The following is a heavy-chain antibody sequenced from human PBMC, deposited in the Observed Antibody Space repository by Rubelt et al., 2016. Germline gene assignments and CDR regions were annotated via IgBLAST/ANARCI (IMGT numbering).Heavy chain of an antibody. V-gene: IGHV4-39*07. CDR3: ARDGAMEYSYGPYYFDY. J-gene: IGHJ4*02. CDR1: GGSISSSSYY. CDR2: IYYSGST. D-gene: IGHD5-18*01. Sequence: QLQLQESGPGLVKPSETLSLACTVSGGSISSSSYYWGWIRQPPGKGLEWIGSIYYSGSTYYNPSLKSRVTISVDTSKNQFSRKLSSVTAADTAVYYCARDGAMEYSYGPYYFDYWGQGTLVTVSS.